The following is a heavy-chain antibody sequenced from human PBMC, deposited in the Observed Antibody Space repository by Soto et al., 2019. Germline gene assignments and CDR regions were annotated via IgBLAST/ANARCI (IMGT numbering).Heavy chain of an antibody. CDR3: ARVGSFSEYNNWFDP. J-gene: IGHJ5*02. D-gene: IGHD2-15*01. V-gene: IGHV3-48*01. Sequence: PGGSLRLSCVASGFSFSSSGMNWLRQASGKGLEWVSYISSRTDIKHYADSVTGRFTISRDDAKNSLYLQMNSLRAEDTAVYYCARVGSFSEYNNWFDPWGQGT. CDR2: ISSRTDIK. CDR1: GFSFSSSG.